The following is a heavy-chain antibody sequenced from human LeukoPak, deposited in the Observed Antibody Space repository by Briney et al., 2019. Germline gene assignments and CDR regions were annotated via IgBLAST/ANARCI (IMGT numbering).Heavy chain of an antibody. V-gene: IGHV4-59*01. CDR2: IYYSGST. Sequence: PSETLSLTCTVTGGSISSYYWSWIRQPPGKGLEWIGYIYYSGSTNYNPSLKSRVSISVDTSKNQFSLKLSSVTAADTAVYYCAREGSSDWPAFGIWGQGTMVTVSS. CDR1: GGSISSYY. CDR3: AREGSSDWPAFGI. J-gene: IGHJ3*02. D-gene: IGHD6-19*01.